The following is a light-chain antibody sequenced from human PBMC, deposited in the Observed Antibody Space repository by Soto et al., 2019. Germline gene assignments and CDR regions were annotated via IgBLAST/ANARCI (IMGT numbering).Light chain of an antibody. CDR3: QQYNNWPL. CDR2: GAS. J-gene: IGKJ3*01. Sequence: EIGMTQSPATLSVSPGERATLSCRASQSVSSNLAWYQQKPGQAPRLLIYGASTRATGIPARFSGIGSGTEFTLTISSLQSEDFAVYYCQQYNNWPLFGPGTKVDIK. CDR1: QSVSSN. V-gene: IGKV3-15*01.